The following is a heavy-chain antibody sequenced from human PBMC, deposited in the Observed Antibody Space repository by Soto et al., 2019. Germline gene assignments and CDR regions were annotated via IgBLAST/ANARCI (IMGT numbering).Heavy chain of an antibody. J-gene: IGHJ3*02. V-gene: IGHV3-23*01. CDR2: ISGSGGST. CDR3: AKDTARYCSSTSCYEYYDFWSGLPNAFDI. CDR1: GFTFSSYA. Sequence: GGSLRLSCAASGFTFSSYAMSWVRQAPGKGLEWVSAISGSGGSTYYADSVKGRFTISRDNSKNTRYLQMNSLRAEDTAVYYCAKDTARYCSSTSCYEYYDFWSGLPNAFDIWGQGTMVTVSS. D-gene: IGHD2-2*01.